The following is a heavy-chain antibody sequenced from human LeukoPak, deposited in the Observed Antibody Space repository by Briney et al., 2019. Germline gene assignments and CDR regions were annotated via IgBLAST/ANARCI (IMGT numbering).Heavy chain of an antibody. D-gene: IGHD3-3*01. CDR1: GFTFSNYG. J-gene: IGHJ4*02. Sequence: GGSLRLSCAASGFTFSNYGMHWVRQAPGKGLEWLTLIRHEGSNKYYADSVKGRFTISRDNSKNTLFLQMNSLRAEDTAVYYCAKDQEIFGVVAIDYWGQGTLVTVSS. CDR2: IRHEGSNK. V-gene: IGHV3-30*02. CDR3: AKDQEIFGVVAIDY.